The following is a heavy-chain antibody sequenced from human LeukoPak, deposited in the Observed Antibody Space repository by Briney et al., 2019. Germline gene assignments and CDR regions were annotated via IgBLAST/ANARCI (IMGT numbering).Heavy chain of an antibody. CDR3: ARERELPLDAFDI. V-gene: IGHV3-74*01. CDR1: GFTFSSYW. D-gene: IGHD5-24*01. Sequence: GGSLRLSCAASGFTFSSYWMHWVRHAPGKGLVWVSRINSDGSSTSYADSVKGRFTISRDNAKNTLYLQMYSLRAEDTAVYYCARERELPLDAFDIWGQGTMVTVSS. J-gene: IGHJ3*02. CDR2: INSDGSST.